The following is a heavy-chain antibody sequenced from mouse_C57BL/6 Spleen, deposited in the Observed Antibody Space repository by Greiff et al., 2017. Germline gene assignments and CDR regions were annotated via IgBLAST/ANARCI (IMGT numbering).Heavy chain of an antibody. D-gene: IGHD2-1*01. CDR1: GYTFTDYY. Sequence: EVQLQQSGPELVKPGASVKISCKASGYTFTDYYMNWVKQSHGKSLEWIGDINPNNGGTSYNQKFKGKATLTVDKSSSTAYMELRSLTSEDSAVYYCATCNYGENFDDWGQGTTLTVSS. J-gene: IGHJ2*01. V-gene: IGHV1-26*01. CDR2: INPNNGGT. CDR3: ATCNYGENFDD.